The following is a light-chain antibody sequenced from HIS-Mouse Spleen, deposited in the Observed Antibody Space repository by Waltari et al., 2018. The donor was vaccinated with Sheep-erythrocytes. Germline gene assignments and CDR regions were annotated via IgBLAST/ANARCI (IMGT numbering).Light chain of an antibody. V-gene: IGLV2-8*01. CDR1: SSDVGGYNY. J-gene: IGLJ1*01. Sequence: QSALTQPPSASGSPGQSVTISCPGTSSDVGGYNYFSWYQQHPGKAPKLMIYDVSKRPSGVPDRFSGSKSGNTASLTISGLQAEDEADYYCCSYAGSHNHVFATGTKVTVL. CDR3: CSYAGSHNHV. CDR2: DVS.